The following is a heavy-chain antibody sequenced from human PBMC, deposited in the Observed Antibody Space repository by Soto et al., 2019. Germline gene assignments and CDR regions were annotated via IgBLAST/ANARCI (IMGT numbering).Heavy chain of an antibody. CDR2: TYHSGST. V-gene: IGHV4-38-2*01. Sequence: SETLSLTCAVSCYSISSGYYWGWIRQTPGKGLEWIASTYHSGSTYYNPSLKSRVTISVDTSKNQFSLKLTSVTAADTAVYYCARGAATVTPGWFDPWGQGIMVTVSS. D-gene: IGHD4-17*01. CDR3: ARGAATVTPGWFDP. CDR1: CYSISSGYY. J-gene: IGHJ5*02.